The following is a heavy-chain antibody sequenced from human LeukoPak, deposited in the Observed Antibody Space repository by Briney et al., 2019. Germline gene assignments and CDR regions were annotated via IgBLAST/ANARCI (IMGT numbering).Heavy chain of an antibody. CDR2: IKQDGSEK. CDR1: GFTFSSYW. D-gene: IGHD6-13*01. Sequence: PGGSLRLSCAASGFTFSSYWMSWVRQAPGKGLEWVGNIKQDGSEKYYVDSVKGRFTISRDNAKNSLYLQMNSLRAEDTAVYYCARNSSSWSLYSFYYYYYMDVWGKGTTVTVSS. J-gene: IGHJ6*03. V-gene: IGHV3-7*01. CDR3: ARNSSSWSLYSFYYYYYMDV.